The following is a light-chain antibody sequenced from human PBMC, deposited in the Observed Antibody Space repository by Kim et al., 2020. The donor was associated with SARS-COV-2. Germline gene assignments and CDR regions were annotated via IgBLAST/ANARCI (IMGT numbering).Light chain of an antibody. CDR1: QSLLYRSDNRNY. CDR3: QQYYSPPLA. Sequence: DIVLTQSPDSLAVSLGERATINCKSSQSLLYRSDNRNYLAWYQQKPGQPPKLLISWASTRDSGVPDRFSGSGSGTDFTLTINSRRAEDVALYYCQQYYSPPLAFGQGTKVDI. J-gene: IGKJ1*01. CDR2: WAS. V-gene: IGKV4-1*01.